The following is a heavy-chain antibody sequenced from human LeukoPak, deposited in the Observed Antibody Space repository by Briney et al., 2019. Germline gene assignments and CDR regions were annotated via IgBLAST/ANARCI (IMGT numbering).Heavy chain of an antibody. J-gene: IGHJ3*02. D-gene: IGHD2-21*02. CDR1: GFTFSSYE. CDR2: ISDIGSTQ. Sequence: GGSLRLSCAASGFTFSSYELNWVRQAPGKGLEWVSYISDIGSTQHYADSVKGRFTISRDNAKNSLYLQMSSLTAEDTALYYCARDRSKVTAYDDALDIWGQGTMVIVSS. CDR3: ARDRSKVTAYDDALDI. V-gene: IGHV3-48*03.